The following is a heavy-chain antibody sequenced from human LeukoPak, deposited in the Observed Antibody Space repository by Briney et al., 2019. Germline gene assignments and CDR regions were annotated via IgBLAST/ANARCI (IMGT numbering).Heavy chain of an antibody. CDR2: ITKSGDQT. CDR1: GITFSNSA. J-gene: IGHJ4*02. CDR3: ARLLSGN. Sequence: GGSLRLSCVPSGITFSNSALSWVRQAPGKGLEWVSTITKSGDQTHYADSVRGLFTISRDNSKNTLYLQMNSLRAEDTAVYYCARLLSGNWGQGTLVTVSS. D-gene: IGHD2-21*02. V-gene: IGHV3-23*01.